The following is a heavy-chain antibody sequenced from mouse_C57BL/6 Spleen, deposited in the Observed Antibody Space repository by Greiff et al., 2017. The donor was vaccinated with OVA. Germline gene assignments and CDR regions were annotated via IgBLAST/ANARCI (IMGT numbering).Heavy chain of an antibody. J-gene: IGHJ3*01. CDR1: GYTFTSYW. D-gene: IGHD1-1*01. V-gene: IGHV1-69*01. CDR2: IDPSDSYT. Sequence: VQLQQPGAELVMPGASVTLSCKASGYTFTSYWMHWVKQRPGQGLEWIGEIDPSDSYTNYNQQFKGKSTLTVDKYSSTAYMQLSSLTSEDSAVYYCARGYYGSKMFAYWGQGTLVTVSA. CDR3: ARGYYGSKMFAY.